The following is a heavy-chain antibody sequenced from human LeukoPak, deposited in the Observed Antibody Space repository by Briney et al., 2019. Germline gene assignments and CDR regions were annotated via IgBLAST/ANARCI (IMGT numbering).Heavy chain of an antibody. CDR1: GGSISSYY. V-gene: IGHV4-59*08. Sequence: SETLSLTCTVSGGSISSYYWSWIRQPPGKGLEWIGYIYYSGSTNYNPSLKSRATISVDTSKNQFSLKLSSVTAADTAVYYCARRLRDRFDYWGQGTLVTASS. CDR2: IYYSGST. J-gene: IGHJ4*02. D-gene: IGHD2-15*01. CDR3: ARRLRDRFDY.